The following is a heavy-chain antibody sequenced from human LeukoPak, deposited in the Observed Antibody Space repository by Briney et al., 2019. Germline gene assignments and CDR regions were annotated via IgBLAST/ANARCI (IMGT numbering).Heavy chain of an antibody. CDR1: GFTFSSYG. CDR3: AKVGDGDFVGGNYFYFGLDV. Sequence: PGRSLRLSCAASGFTFSSYGMHWVRQAPGKGLEWVAVIWYDGSQRNYVDSVKGRITISRDNSKNTLYLQMNSLRAEDTAVYFCAKVGDGDFVGGNYFYFGLDVWGQGTTVTVSS. CDR2: IWYDGSQR. J-gene: IGHJ6*02. V-gene: IGHV3-33*06. D-gene: IGHD4-17*01.